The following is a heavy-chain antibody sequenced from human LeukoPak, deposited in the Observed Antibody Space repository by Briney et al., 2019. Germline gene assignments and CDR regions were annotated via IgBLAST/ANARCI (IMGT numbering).Heavy chain of an antibody. D-gene: IGHD3-10*01. J-gene: IGHJ6*02. CDR2: INPSGGST. Sequence: GASVKVSCKASGYTFTSYYMHWVRQAPGQGLEWMGIINPSGGSTSYAQKFQGRVTMTGDTSTSTVYMELSSLRSEDTAVYYCARGSLWFGELIPSYYYYYGMDVWGQGTTVTVSS. CDR3: ARGSLWFGELIPSYYYYYGMDV. CDR1: GYTFTSYY. V-gene: IGHV1-46*01.